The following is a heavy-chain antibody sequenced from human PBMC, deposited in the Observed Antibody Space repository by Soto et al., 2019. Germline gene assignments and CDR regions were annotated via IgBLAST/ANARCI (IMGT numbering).Heavy chain of an antibody. D-gene: IGHD2-2*01. V-gene: IGHV2-26*01. CDR1: GFSLSNARMG. CDR3: AXISRYCSSTSCSNWFDP. CDR2: IFSNDEK. J-gene: IGHJ5*02. Sequence: SGPTLVNPTETLTLTCTVSGFSLSNARMGVSWIRQPPGKALEWLAHIFSNDEKSYSTSLKSRLTISKDTSKSQVVLTMTNMDPVDTATYYCAXISRYCSSTSCSNWFDPWGQGTLVTVSS.